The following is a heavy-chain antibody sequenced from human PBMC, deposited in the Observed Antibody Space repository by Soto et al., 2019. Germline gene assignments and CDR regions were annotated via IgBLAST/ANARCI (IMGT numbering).Heavy chain of an antibody. CDR3: ARHVRTYSSSWYGYFQH. Sequence: KTSETLSLTCTVSGGSISSSSYYWGWIRQPPGKGLEWIGSIYYSGSTYYNPSLKSRVTISVDTSKNQFSLKLSSVTAADTAVYYCARHVRTYSSSWYGYFQHWGQGTLVTVSS. CDR1: GGSISSSSYY. CDR2: IYYSGST. D-gene: IGHD6-13*01. J-gene: IGHJ1*01. V-gene: IGHV4-39*01.